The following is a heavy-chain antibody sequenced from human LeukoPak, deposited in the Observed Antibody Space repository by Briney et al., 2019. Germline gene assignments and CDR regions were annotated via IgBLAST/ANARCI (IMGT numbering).Heavy chain of an antibody. D-gene: IGHD4-17*01. CDR3: AYSDHFDT. Sequence: GGSLRLSCAASRFTLGNYWMHWVRQAPGKGLVWVSRGDGDGSHSTYADSVKGRFTISRDNAKNTLYLQMNRLTGEDTAVYYCAYSDHFDTWGQGTLVTVSS. CDR1: RFTLGNYW. CDR2: GDGDGSHS. V-gene: IGHV3-74*03. J-gene: IGHJ4*02.